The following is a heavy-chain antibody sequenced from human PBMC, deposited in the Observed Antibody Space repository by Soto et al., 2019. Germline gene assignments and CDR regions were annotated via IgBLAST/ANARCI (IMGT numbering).Heavy chain of an antibody. CDR1: GGAVSSGTYY. V-gene: IGHV4-61*01. CDR3: TRGPPRVQWFDP. CDR2: IYFTGST. Sequence: SETLSLTCTVSGGAVSSGTYYWSWIRQPPGKGLEWIGHIYFTGSTNYNPSLKSRVAMSLDTSRNQFSLKLSSVTAADTAVYYCTRGPPRVQWFDPWGLGTLVTVS. J-gene: IGHJ5*02.